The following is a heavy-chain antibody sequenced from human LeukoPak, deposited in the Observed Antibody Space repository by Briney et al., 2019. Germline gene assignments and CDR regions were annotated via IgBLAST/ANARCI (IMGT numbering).Heavy chain of an antibody. CDR2: ISAYNGNT. Sequence: ASVKVSCKASGYTFTSYGITWVRQAPGQGLEWMGWISAYNGNTNYAQKLQGRVTMTTDTSTSTAYMELRSLRSDDTAVYYCARGRPYYDFWSGYYKDYYYYYVDVWGKGTTVTVSS. V-gene: IGHV1-18*01. CDR3: ARGRPYYDFWSGYYKDYYYYYVDV. CDR1: GYTFTSYG. J-gene: IGHJ6*03. D-gene: IGHD3-3*01.